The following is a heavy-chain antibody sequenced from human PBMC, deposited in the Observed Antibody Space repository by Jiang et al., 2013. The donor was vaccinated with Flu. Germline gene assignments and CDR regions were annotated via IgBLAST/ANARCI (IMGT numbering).Heavy chain of an antibody. D-gene: IGHD4-17*01. Sequence: QTLSLTSHCLWWRPSAVVITTGVGSASPHGKGRGVDWVHLLQWSTYYNPSLKSRVTISVDTSKNQFSLKLSSVTAADTAVYYCASGTRAPNYGDYLGYAFDIWGQGTMVTVSS. CDR2: LLQWST. V-gene: IGHV4-30-4*01. CDR3: ASGTRAPNYGDYLGYAFDI. CDR1: WRPSAVVITT. J-gene: IGHJ3*02.